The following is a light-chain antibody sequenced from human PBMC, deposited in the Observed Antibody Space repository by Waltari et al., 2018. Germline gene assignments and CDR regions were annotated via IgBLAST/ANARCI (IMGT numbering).Light chain of an antibody. Sequence: QSALTQPASVSGSPGQSLTLSCTGTSSHIGAYNYVSWYQHLPGKAPKLIISEVRRRPSVVSNRFSGSKSGNMASLTISGLQAEDEADYYCNSYTTSSTWVFGGGTKLTVL. CDR2: EVR. J-gene: IGLJ3*02. CDR1: SSHIGAYNY. CDR3: NSYTTSSTWV. V-gene: IGLV2-14*01.